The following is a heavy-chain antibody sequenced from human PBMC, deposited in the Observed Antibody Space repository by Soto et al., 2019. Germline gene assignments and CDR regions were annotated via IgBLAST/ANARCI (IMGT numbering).Heavy chain of an antibody. CDR3: ARDLNLGSFDY. Sequence: EVQLVEPGGGLVQPGGSLRLSCAASGFTFSSYSMNWVRQAPGKGLEWVSYISSSSSTIYYADSVKGRFTISRDNAKNSLYLQMNSLRAEDTAVYYCARDLNLGSFDYWGQGTLVTFSS. V-gene: IGHV3-48*01. CDR2: ISSSSSTI. CDR1: GFTFSSYS. J-gene: IGHJ4*02.